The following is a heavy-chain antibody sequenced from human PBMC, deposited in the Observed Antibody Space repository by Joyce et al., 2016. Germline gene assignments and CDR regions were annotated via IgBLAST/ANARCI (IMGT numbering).Heavy chain of an antibody. D-gene: IGHD3-16*01. CDR3: ERAGGF. V-gene: IGHV3-64D*08. J-gene: IGHJ4*02. CDR2: NSNDGGTT. Sequence: EVHLVESGGGLVQPGGSLRLSCSASGFTFSSFGMHWARQAPLKGLEYVSRNSNDGGTTYYAESVKGRLTVSRDNSKNTLYLQMTSLRTEDTAVYYCERAGGFWGQGTLVSVSS. CDR1: GFTFSSFG.